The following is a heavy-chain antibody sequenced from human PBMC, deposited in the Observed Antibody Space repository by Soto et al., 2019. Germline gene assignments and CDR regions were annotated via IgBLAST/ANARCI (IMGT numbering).Heavy chain of an antibody. V-gene: IGHV1-69*13. CDR3: ATPTTGGYSSSSLRPFDY. D-gene: IGHD6-6*01. Sequence: EASVKVSCKASGGTFSSYAISWVRQAPGQGLEWMGGIIPIFGTANYAQKFQGRVTITADESTSTAYMELSSLRSEDTAVYYCATPTTGGYSSSSLRPFDYWGQGTLVTVSS. J-gene: IGHJ4*02. CDR1: GGTFSSYA. CDR2: IIPIFGTA.